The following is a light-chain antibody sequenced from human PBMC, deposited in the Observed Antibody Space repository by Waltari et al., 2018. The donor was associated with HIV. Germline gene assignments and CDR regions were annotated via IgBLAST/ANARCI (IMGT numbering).Light chain of an antibody. CDR3: QQYGHSAVMYT. CDR1: QSFGSSY. CDR2: GAS. V-gene: IGKV3-20*01. J-gene: IGKJ2*01. Sequence: EVVLTQSPGTLSLSSGERATLSCRASQSFGSSYLAWYQQKPGQAPTLLIYGASSRATGIPDRFSGSGSGTDFTLTISRVEPEELSVYYCQQYGHSAVMYTFGQGTNLQIK.